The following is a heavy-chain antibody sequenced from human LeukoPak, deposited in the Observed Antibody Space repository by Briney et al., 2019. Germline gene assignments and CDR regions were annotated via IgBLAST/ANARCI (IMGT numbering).Heavy chain of an antibody. CDR3: AREGVVVAATWYFDY. D-gene: IGHD2-15*01. CDR2: ISAYNGNT. J-gene: IGHJ4*02. V-gene: IGHV1-18*01. CDR1: GYTFTSYG. Sequence: ASVKVSCKASGYTFTSYGISWVRQAPGQGLEWMGWISAYNGNTNYAQKLQGRVTMTTDTSTSTAYMELRSLRSEDTAVYYCAREGVVVAATWYFDYWGQGTLVTVSS.